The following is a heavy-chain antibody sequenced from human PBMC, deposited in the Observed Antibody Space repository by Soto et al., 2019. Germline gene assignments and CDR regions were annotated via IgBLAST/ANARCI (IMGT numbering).Heavy chain of an antibody. CDR3: ARRDWYGSICYPYDFDP. D-gene: IGHD2-8*02. Sequence: QVQLQESGPGLVKPSETLSLTFTVSGGSMHSYYCSWIRQSPGRGPEWLGYIHYTGSTNYSPSLKSRVTLSIDPSKSQSSMKLSSVTAGDTAIYYCARRDWYGSICYPYDFDPWGRGTLVTVSS. V-gene: IGHV4-59*08. CDR2: IHYTGST. J-gene: IGHJ2*01. CDR1: GGSMHSYY.